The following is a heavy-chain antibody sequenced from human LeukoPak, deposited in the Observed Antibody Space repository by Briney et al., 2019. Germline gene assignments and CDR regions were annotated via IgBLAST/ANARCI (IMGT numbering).Heavy chain of an antibody. Sequence: GGSLRLSCAASGFTFDDYAMHWVRQAPGKGLEWVSGISWNSGSIGYADSVKGRFTIFRDNAKNSLYLQMNSLRAEDTALYYCAKASGRWLQLLPLDYWGQGTLVTVSS. CDR2: ISWNSGSI. J-gene: IGHJ4*02. CDR3: AKASGRWLQLLPLDY. CDR1: GFTFDDYA. D-gene: IGHD5-24*01. V-gene: IGHV3-9*01.